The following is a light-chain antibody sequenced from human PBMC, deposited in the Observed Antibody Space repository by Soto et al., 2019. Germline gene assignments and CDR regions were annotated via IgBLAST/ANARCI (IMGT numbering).Light chain of an antibody. CDR3: QQSHSTPWT. Sequence: IQMTQSPSSLSASVGDRVTITCRASQTITTYLNWYQQKPGKAPQLLIYGASTLQSGVPSRFTGSGSGTDFTLTISSLQPEDFATYHCQQSHSTPWTFGQGTKVDIK. J-gene: IGKJ1*01. CDR2: GAS. V-gene: IGKV1-39*01. CDR1: QTITTY.